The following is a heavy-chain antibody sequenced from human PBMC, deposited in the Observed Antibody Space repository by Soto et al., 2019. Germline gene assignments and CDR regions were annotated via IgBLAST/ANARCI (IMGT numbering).Heavy chain of an antibody. CDR1: GGSISSYY. V-gene: IGHV4-59*08. CDR2: IYYSGST. J-gene: IGHJ3*02. CDR3: ARQNYRIDAFDI. D-gene: IGHD1-7*01. Sequence: PSETLSLTCTVSGGSISSYYWSWIRQPPGKGLEWIGYIYYSGSTNYNPSLKSRVTISVDTSKNQFSLKLSSVTAADTAVSYCARQNYRIDAFDIWGQGTMVTVSS.